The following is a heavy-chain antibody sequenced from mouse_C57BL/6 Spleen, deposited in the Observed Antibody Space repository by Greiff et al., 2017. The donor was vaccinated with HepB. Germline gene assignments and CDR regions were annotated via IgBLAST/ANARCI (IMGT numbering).Heavy chain of an antibody. Sequence: EVKLQESGGGLVQPGGSMKLSCAASGFTFSDAWMDWVRQSPEKGLEWVAEIRNKANNHATYYAESVKGRFTISRDDSKSSVYLQMNSLRAEDTGIYYCTRPAYYSNYGFFDYWGQGTTLTVSS. CDR2: IRNKANNHAT. CDR1: GFTFSDAW. J-gene: IGHJ2*01. V-gene: IGHV6-6*01. CDR3: TRPAYYSNYGFFDY. D-gene: IGHD2-5*01.